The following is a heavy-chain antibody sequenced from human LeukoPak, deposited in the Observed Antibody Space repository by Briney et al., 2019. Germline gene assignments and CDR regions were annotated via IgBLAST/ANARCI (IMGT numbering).Heavy chain of an antibody. Sequence: GGSLRRSCAASGFTVSSNYMSWVRQAPGKGLEWVSVIYSGGRTNDADSVKSRFTISRDNSKNTLYVQMNSLRAEDTAVYYCARVSFRWFDPWGQGTLVTVSS. J-gene: IGHJ5*02. CDR3: ARVSFRWFDP. V-gene: IGHV3-66*01. CDR2: IYSGGRT. CDR1: GFTVSSNY.